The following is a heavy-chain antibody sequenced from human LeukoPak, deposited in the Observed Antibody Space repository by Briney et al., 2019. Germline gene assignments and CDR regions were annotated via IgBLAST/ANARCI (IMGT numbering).Heavy chain of an antibody. J-gene: IGHJ2*01. CDR3: ARQKGIAARWYSDL. Sequence: GGSLRLSCAPSGLTFSSYAMSWVRHAPGKGLEWVSSIRGSGGSTYYADSVKGRFTISRDNSKNTLYLQMNSLRAEDTAVYYCARQKGIAARWYSDLWGRGTLVTVSS. D-gene: IGHD6-6*01. CDR1: GLTFSSYA. V-gene: IGHV3-23*01. CDR2: IRGSGGST.